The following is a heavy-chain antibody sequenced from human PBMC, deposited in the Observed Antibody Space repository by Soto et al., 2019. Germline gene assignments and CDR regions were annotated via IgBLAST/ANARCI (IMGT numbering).Heavy chain of an antibody. Sequence: EVQLVESGGGLVQPGGSLRLSCAASGFTFSDYWMHWVRQAPGKGLEWVARIKRDGSTTNYADSVKGRFTISRDNDKHTLYLEMNSLRGEDTADYYCARGAINYDNEDVWGKGTTVTVSS. CDR3: ARGAINYDNEDV. CDR1: GFTFSDYW. V-gene: IGHV3-74*01. CDR2: IKRDGSTT. J-gene: IGHJ6*03.